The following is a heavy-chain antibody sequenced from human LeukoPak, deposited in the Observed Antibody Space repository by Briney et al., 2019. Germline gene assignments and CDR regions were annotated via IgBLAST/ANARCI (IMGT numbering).Heavy chain of an antibody. CDR2: IWYDGSNK. V-gene: IGHV3-33*01. CDR3: ARDAMYIDY. Sequence: QPGRSLRLSCAASGFTFSSYGMHLVRQAPGKGLEWVAVIWYDGSNKYYADSVKGRFTISRDNSKNTLYLQMNSLRAEDTAVYYCARDAMYIDYWGQGTLVTVSS. CDR1: GFTFSSYG. D-gene: IGHD1-14*01. J-gene: IGHJ4*02.